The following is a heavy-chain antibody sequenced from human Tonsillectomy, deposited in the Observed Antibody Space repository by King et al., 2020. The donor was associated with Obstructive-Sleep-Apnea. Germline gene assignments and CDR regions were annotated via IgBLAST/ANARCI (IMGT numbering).Heavy chain of an antibody. CDR3: ARGRASSGYYYHYFD. Sequence: VQLQESGPGLVKPSQTLSLICTVSGGSISSGGYYWTWIRQHPGKGLEWIGYNLNSESTHYNPSLKSRVTISVDTSKNHFSLKLSSVTAADTAVYYCARGRASSGYYYHYFDWGQGTLVTVSS. D-gene: IGHD3-22*01. CDR1: GGSISSGGYY. V-gene: IGHV4-31*03. CDR2: NLNSEST. J-gene: IGHJ4*02.